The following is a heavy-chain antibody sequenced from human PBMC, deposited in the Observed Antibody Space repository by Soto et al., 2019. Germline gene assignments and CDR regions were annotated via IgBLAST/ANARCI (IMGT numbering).Heavy chain of an antibody. CDR1: GFTFSDYY. CDR2: ISSSGSTI. CDR3: ASSLGYCTNGVCYPRIFDY. J-gene: IGHJ4*02. V-gene: IGHV3-11*01. Sequence: GGSLRLSCAASGFTFSDYYMSWIRQAPGKGLEWVSYISSSGSTIYYADSVKGLFTISRDNAKNSLYLQMNSLRAEDTAVYYCASSLGYCTNGVCYPRIFDYWGQGTLVTVSS. D-gene: IGHD2-8*01.